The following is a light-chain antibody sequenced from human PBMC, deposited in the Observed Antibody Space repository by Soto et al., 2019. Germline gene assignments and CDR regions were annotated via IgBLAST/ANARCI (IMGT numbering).Light chain of an antibody. CDR2: EVS. Sequence: ALTQPASVSGSPGQSITISCTGTTSDVGSYNLVSWYQQHPGKALKVMIYEVSKRPSGVSNRFSGSKSGNTASLTISGLQAEDEADYYCCSYAGSSTFVVFGGGTKVTVL. V-gene: IGLV2-23*02. CDR3: CSYAGSSTFVV. J-gene: IGLJ2*01. CDR1: TSDVGSYNL.